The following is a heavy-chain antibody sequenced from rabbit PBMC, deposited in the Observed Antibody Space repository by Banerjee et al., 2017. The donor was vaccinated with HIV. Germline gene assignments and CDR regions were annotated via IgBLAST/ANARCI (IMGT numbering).Heavy chain of an antibody. CDR1: GFTISRDR. J-gene: IGHJ4*01. Sequence: QQQLKESGGGLVTPGGTLTLTCTASGFTISRDRICWVRQAPGKRPEWIACIYAGSNGNTYYASWAKGRFTISKTSSTTVTLQMTSLTAADTATYFCARDLTGIIGWNFNLWGPGTLVTVS. D-gene: IGHD1-1*01. CDR2: IYAGSNGNT. V-gene: IGHV1S45*01. CDR3: ARDLTGIIGWNFNL.